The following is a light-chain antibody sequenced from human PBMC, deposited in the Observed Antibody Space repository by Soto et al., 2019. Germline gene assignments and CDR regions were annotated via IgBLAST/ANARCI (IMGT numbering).Light chain of an antibody. CDR3: LLYYGGAWV. CDR1: TGEVTSGYY. V-gene: IGLV7-43*01. CDR2: STG. Sequence: QAVVTQEPSLTVSPGGTVTLTCASSTGEVTSGYYPNWFQQKPGQAPRALIYSTGNKHSWTPARFSGSLLGGKAALTLSGVQPEDEAEYYCLLYYGGAWVFGGGTKLTVL. J-gene: IGLJ3*02.